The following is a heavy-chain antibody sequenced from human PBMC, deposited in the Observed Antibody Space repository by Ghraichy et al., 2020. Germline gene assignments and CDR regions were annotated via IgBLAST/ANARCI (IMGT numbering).Heavy chain of an antibody. CDR1: GFTFSDYY. J-gene: IGHJ3*02. CDR3: ARVDRGSWPHAFDI. V-gene: IGHV3-11*01. D-gene: IGHD1-26*01. CDR2: ISSSGISI. Sequence: GGSLRLSCAASGFTFSDYYMSWIRQAPGKGLEWVSYISSSGISIYYADSLKGRFTISRDNAKNSLYLQMNSLRAEDTAVYYCARVDRGSWPHAFDIWAQGTMVTVSS.